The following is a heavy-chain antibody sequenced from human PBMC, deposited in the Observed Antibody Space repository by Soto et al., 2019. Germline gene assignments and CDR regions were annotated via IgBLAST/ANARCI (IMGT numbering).Heavy chain of an antibody. CDR1: GFTFSSYA. V-gene: IGHV3-23*01. CDR3: AKDGKGIYYYYGMDV. J-gene: IGHJ6*02. CDR2: ISGSGGST. Sequence: GGSLRLSCAASGFTFSSYAMSWVHQAPGKGLEWVSAISGSGGSTYYADSVKGRFTISRDNSKNTLYLQMNSLRAEDTAVYYCAKDGKGIYYYYGMDVWGQGTTVTVSS.